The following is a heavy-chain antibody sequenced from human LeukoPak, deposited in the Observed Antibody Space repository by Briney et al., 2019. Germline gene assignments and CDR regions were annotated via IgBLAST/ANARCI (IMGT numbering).Heavy chain of an antibody. V-gene: IGHV3-11*04. J-gene: IGHJ4*02. CDR2: IGLSGSPL. CDR3: ARKDFSSGSFSY. CDR1: GFPFSRFY. Sequence: VRPGGSLRLSCAVSGFPFSRFYMSWIRQAPGKGLEWISYIGLSGSPLDYADSVKGRFTISRDNAKNSLYLDMNNLRAEDTAVYYCARKDFSSGSFSYWGQGTLVTVSS. D-gene: IGHD3-22*01.